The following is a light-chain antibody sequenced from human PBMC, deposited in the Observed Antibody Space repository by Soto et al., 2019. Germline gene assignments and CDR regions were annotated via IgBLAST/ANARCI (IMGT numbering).Light chain of an antibody. CDR3: QQVKHYPLT. CDR2: SAS. Sequence: DIQLTQSPSFLSASVGDRVTITCRASQDISTHLAWYQQKPGRAPKLLIFSASTLQSGVPSGFSGSGSGTEFTLTISSLQPEDFAIYYCQQVKHYPLTFGGGTKVEIK. J-gene: IGKJ4*01. V-gene: IGKV1-9*01. CDR1: QDISTH.